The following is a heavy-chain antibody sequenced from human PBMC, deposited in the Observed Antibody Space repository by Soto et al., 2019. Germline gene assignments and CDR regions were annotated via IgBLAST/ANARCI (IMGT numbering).Heavy chain of an antibody. Sequence: EVQLVQSGAEVKKPGESLKISCKGSGYSFTSYWIGWVRQMPGKGLEWMGIIYPGDSDTRYSPSFQGQVTISADKSISTAYLQWSSLKASDTAMYYCARHPGRVGATTGRYYYYYYGMDVWGQGTTVTVSS. D-gene: IGHD1-26*01. V-gene: IGHV5-51*01. CDR3: ARHPGRVGATTGRYYYYYYGMDV. CDR1: GYSFTSYW. CDR2: IYPGDSDT. J-gene: IGHJ6*02.